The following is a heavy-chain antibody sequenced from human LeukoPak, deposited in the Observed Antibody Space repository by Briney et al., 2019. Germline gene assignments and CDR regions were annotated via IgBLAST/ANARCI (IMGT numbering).Heavy chain of an antibody. CDR1: GGSISSYY. CDR3: ARVGADGSGSLFDY. V-gene: IGHV4-34*01. J-gene: IGHJ4*02. CDR2: INHSGST. D-gene: IGHD3-10*01. Sequence: SETLSLTCTVSGGSISSYYWSWIRQPPGKGLEWIGEINHSGSTNYNPSLKSRVTISVDTSKNQFSLKLSSVTAADTAVYYCARVGADGSGSLFDYWGQGTLVTVSS.